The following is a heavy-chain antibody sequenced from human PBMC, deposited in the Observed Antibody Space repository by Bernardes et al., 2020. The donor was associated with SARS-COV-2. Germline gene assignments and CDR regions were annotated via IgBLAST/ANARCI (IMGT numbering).Heavy chain of an antibody. V-gene: IGHV3-23*01. Sequence: GGSLRLSCEASGFTFNNFGMHWVRQAPGKGLEWVSTITDSGASTYYADSVKGRFTISRDNSKDRLYLQMNSLRAEDTAVYFCAKRRVEWELLHYFDSWGQGTTVTVSS. CDR3: AKRRVEWELLHYFDS. CDR1: GFTFNNFG. CDR2: ITDSGAST. J-gene: IGHJ4*03. D-gene: IGHD1-26*01.